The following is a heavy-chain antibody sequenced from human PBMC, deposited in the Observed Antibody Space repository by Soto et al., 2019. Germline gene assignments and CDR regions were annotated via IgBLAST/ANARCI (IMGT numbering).Heavy chain of an antibody. D-gene: IGHD2-8*01. CDR2: MNPNSGNT. V-gene: IGHV1-8*01. CDR3: ARDCANGVCSYGGMDV. CDR1: GYTFTSYD. Sequence: GASVKVSCKASGYTFTSYDINWVRQATGQGLEWMGWMNPNSGNTGYAQKFQGRVTMTRNTSISTAYMELSSLRSEDTAVYYCARDCANGVCSYGGMDVWGQGTTVTVSS. J-gene: IGHJ6*02.